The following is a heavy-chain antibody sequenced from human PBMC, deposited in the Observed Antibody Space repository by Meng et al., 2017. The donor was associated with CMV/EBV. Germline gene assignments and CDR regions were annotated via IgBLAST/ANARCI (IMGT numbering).Heavy chain of an antibody. J-gene: IGHJ5*02. V-gene: IGHV1-69*12. Sequence: QAQLVQSGAEVKKPGSSVKVSCKASGVTFSSYAISWVRQAPGQGFEWMGGIIPIFGTANYAQKFHGRVTITADESTSTAYMELSSLRSEDTAVYYCAREGGIVVVPAAPGWFDPWGQGTLVTVSS. CDR2: IIPIFGTA. CDR1: GVTFSSYA. CDR3: AREGGIVVVPAAPGWFDP. D-gene: IGHD2-2*01.